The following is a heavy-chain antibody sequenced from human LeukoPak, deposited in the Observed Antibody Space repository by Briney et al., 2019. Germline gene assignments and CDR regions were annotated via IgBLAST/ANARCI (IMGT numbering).Heavy chain of an antibody. J-gene: IGHJ6*03. Sequence: PSETLSLTCTVSGYSISSGNYWGWIRQPPGKGLEWIGSIYDNGGTYYNPSLKSRVTISVDTSKNQFSLKLSSVTAAETAVYYCAREGRYRYGYNEYHLYMDIWGKGTTVTVSS. CDR3: AREGRYRYGYNEYHLYMDI. CDR1: GYSISSGNY. V-gene: IGHV4-38-2*02. CDR2: IYDNGGT. D-gene: IGHD5-18*01.